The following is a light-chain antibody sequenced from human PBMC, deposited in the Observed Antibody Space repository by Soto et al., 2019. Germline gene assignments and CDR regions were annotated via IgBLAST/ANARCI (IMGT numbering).Light chain of an antibody. CDR3: QQTSAFPRT. CDR1: QDISVW. V-gene: IGKV1-5*03. Sequence: DIQLTQSPSTLSALVRDRVTITCRASQDISVWLAWYQQKPGKAPKFLIYKASSLESGVPSRFSGNGSGTEFTLTISSLQPEDFATYYCQQTSAFPRTFGQGTKVDI. CDR2: KAS. J-gene: IGKJ2*01.